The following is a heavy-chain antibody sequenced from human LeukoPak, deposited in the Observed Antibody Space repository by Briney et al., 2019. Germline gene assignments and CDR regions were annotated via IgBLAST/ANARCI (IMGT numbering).Heavy chain of an antibody. CDR3: TTSTRTWDYFDY. CDR2: XXXXXXXXTX. V-gene: IGHV3-15*01. J-gene: IGHJ4*02. D-gene: IGHD1-1*01. CDR1: GFTFSKAW. Sequence: GGSLRLSCAASGFTFSKAWMSWVRQAPGKGXXXXXXXXXXXXXXTXXXXXXXRXXXXXXXXDSKNTLYLQMNSLKTEDTAVYYCTTSTRTWDYFDYWGQGTLVTVSS.